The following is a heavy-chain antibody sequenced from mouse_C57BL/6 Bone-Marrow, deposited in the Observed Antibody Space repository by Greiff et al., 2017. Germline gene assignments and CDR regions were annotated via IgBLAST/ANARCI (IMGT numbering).Heavy chain of an antibody. V-gene: IGHV1-55*01. J-gene: IGHJ3*01. D-gene: IGHD2-9*01. CDR1: GYTFTSYW. Sequence: QVQLQPPGAELVKPGASVKMSCTASGYTFTSYWITWVQQRPGPGLEWVGDLSPGSGSTYYNEKFKSNATLTVDTTTSTAYMQRSSRTSEDSAVYYCAPYYGYGEAYWGQGTLVTVSA. CDR3: APYYGYGEAY. CDR2: LSPGSGST.